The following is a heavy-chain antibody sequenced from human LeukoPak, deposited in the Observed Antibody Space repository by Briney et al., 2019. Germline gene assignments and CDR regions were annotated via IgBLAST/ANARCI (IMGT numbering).Heavy chain of an antibody. CDR1: GGSFSGYY. CDR3: ARGGSGSLSDYYYYYMDV. CDR2: INHSGST. D-gene: IGHD6-19*01. J-gene: IGHJ6*03. V-gene: IGHV4-34*01. Sequence: SETLSLTCAVYGGSFSGYYWSWIRQPPGKGLEWIGEINHSGSTNYNPSLKSRVTISVDTSKNQFSLKLSSVTAADTAVYYCARGGSGSLSDYYYYYMDVWGKGTTVTVSS.